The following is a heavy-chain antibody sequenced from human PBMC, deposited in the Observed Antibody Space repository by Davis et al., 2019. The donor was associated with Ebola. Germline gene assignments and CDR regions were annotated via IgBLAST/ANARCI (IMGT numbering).Heavy chain of an antibody. Sequence: GGSLRLSCAASGFTFSSYAMTWARQAPGKGLEWVSAVTSSGGGTYYADSVKGRFTISRDNSKNTLYLQMNSLRAEDTAVYYCAKEHGMRANWGFSAGAFDIWGQGTMVTVSS. V-gene: IGHV3-23*01. CDR2: VTSSGGGT. D-gene: IGHD7-27*01. CDR3: AKEHGMRANWGFSAGAFDI. J-gene: IGHJ3*02. CDR1: GFTFSSYA.